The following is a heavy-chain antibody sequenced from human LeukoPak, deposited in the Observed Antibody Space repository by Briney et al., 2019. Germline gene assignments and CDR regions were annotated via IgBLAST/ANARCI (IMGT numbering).Heavy chain of an antibody. CDR1: GGSISSHY. Sequence: SETLSLTCTVSGGSISSHYWSWIRQPPGKGLEWIGYIYYSGSTNYNPSLKSRVTISVDTSKNQFSLKLSSVTAADTAVYYCARGRYYYGSGSYDYYYYMDVWGKGTTVTVSS. CDR2: IYYSGST. CDR3: ARGRYYYGSGSYDYYYYMDV. V-gene: IGHV4-59*11. J-gene: IGHJ6*03. D-gene: IGHD3-10*01.